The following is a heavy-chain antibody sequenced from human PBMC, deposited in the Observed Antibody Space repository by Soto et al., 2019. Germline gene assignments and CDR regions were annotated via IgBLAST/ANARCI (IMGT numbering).Heavy chain of an antibody. CDR1: GFTFSSYS. D-gene: IGHD3-10*01. Sequence: GGSLRLSCAASGFTFSSYSMNWVRQAPGKGLEWVSSISSSSSYIYYADSVKGRFTISRDNAKNSLYLQMNSLRAEDTAVYYCAFAGSESYSNVPDAFDIWGQGTMVTVSS. CDR2: ISSSSSYI. V-gene: IGHV3-21*01. J-gene: IGHJ3*02. CDR3: AFAGSESYSNVPDAFDI.